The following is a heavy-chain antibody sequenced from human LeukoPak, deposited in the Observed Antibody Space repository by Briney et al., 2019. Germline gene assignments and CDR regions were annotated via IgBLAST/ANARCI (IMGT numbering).Heavy chain of an antibody. Sequence: AASMKVSCKASEYIFTDYYIHWVRQAPGQGLEGMGWINPHSGGTNYAQNFQYRVTMTGDTSISTAYMELSRLTSDDTAIYYCAGGGDNYDILTQGGQGTLVTVSS. CDR2: INPHSGGT. V-gene: IGHV1-2*02. CDR1: EYIFTDYY. CDR3: AGGGDNYDILTQ. D-gene: IGHD3-9*01. J-gene: IGHJ4*02.